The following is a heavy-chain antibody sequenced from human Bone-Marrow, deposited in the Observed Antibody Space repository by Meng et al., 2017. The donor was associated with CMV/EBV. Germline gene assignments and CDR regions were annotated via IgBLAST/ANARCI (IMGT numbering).Heavy chain of an antibody. CDR3: ATGSREYCSSTSCYHVDL. V-gene: IGHV1-24*01. D-gene: IGHD2-2*01. CDR1: GNTLTDLS. Sequence: ASVKVSCKVSGNTLTDLSIHWVRQAPGKGLEWMGGFDPEDGETRYAQSFQGRVTMTEDSATETAYMELSSLTSEDTAVYYCATGSREYCSSTSCYHVDLWGLGTLVTVSS. J-gene: IGHJ5*02. CDR2: FDPEDGET.